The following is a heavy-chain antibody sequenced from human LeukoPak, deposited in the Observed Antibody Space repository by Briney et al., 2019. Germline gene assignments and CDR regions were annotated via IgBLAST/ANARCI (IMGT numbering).Heavy chain of an antibody. Sequence: PGGSLRLSCAASGFTFSSYGMHWVRQAPGKGLEWVAVISYDGSNKYYADSVKGRFTISRDNSKNTLYLQMNSLGAEDTAVYYCARALGVASSGWFDPWGQGTLVTVSS. D-gene: IGHD6-19*01. J-gene: IGHJ5*02. CDR3: ARALGVASSGWFDP. V-gene: IGHV3-30*03. CDR1: GFTFSSYG. CDR2: ISYDGSNK.